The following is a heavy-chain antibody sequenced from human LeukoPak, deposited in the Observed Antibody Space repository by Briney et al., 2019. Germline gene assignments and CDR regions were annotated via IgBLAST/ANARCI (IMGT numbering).Heavy chain of an antibody. V-gene: IGHV3-48*03. CDR2: ISRTGKSI. J-gene: IGHJ4*02. Sequence: PGGSLRLSCSASGLTLSSYEMNWVRLAPGKGLEWISYISRTGKSIYYADSVKGRLTISRDSAKNPLYLQMNSLRAEDTAVYYCARGPYSSNWYVDYWGQGTLVTVAS. D-gene: IGHD6-13*01. CDR1: GLTLSSYE. CDR3: ARGPYSSNWYVDY.